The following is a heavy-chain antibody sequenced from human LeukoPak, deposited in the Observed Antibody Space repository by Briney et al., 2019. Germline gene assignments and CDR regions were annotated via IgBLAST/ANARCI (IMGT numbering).Heavy chain of an antibody. CDR3: AKARHYDSMGLDI. D-gene: IGHD3-22*01. CDR1: GFTCDDYA. J-gene: IGHJ3*02. Sequence: GGSLRRSCAASGFTCDDYAMHWVRQAPGKGLEGVSGISWNSGSIGYADSVKGRFTIARDKAKNSLYLQMNSLRAEDMALYYCAKARHYDSMGLDIWGQGTMVTVSS. V-gene: IGHV3-9*03. CDR2: ISWNSGSI.